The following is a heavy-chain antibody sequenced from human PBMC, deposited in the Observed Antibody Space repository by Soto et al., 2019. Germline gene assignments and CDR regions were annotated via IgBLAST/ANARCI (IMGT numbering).Heavy chain of an antibody. CDR1: GGTFISYA. J-gene: IGHJ6*02. CDR3: ARVEDCSSTSCSPPGNYYYGMDV. D-gene: IGHD2-2*01. V-gene: IGHV1-69*13. CDR2: IIPIFGTE. Sequence: VKDTCEASGGTFISYAISWVRRAPGRGREWMGGIIPIFGTENYAQKFQGRVTITADESTSTAYMELSSLRSEDTAVYYCARVEDCSSTSCSPPGNYYYGMDVWGQGTTVTVSS.